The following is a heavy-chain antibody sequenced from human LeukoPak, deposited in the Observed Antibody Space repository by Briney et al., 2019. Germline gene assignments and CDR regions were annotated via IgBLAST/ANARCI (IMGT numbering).Heavy chain of an antibody. CDR3: ARTVIVVVPAAISYYMDV. J-gene: IGHJ6*03. D-gene: IGHD2-2*02. CDR1: GGSISSGSYY. CDR2: IYTSGST. V-gene: IGHV4-61*02. Sequence: PSQTLSLTCTVSGGSISSGSYYWSWIRQPAGKGLEWIGRIYTSGSTNYNPSLRSRVTISVDTSKNQFSLKLSSVTAADTAVYYCARTVIVVVPAAISYYMDVWGKGTTVTVSS.